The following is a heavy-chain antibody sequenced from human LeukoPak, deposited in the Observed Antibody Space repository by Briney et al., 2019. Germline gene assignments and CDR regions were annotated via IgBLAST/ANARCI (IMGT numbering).Heavy chain of an antibody. CDR3: ARDLWFGERYNWFDP. Sequence: GGSLRLSCAASGFTFSSYSMNWVRQAPGKGLEWVSSISSSSSYIYYADSVKGRFTISRDNAKNSLYLQMNSLRAEDTAVYYCARDLWFGERYNWFDPWGQGTLVTVSS. CDR2: ISSSSSYI. D-gene: IGHD3-10*01. J-gene: IGHJ5*02. CDR1: GFTFSSYS. V-gene: IGHV3-21*01.